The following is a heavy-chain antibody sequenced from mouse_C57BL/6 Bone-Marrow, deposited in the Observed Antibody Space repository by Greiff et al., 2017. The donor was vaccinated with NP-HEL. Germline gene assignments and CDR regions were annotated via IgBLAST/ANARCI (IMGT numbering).Heavy chain of an antibody. D-gene: IGHD3-2*02. CDR1: GFTFSDYY. J-gene: IGHJ3*01. CDR2: ISNGGGST. V-gene: IGHV5-12*01. CDR3: ARGGAAQASFAY. Sequence: EVQLVESGGGLVQPGGSLKLSCAASGFTFSDYYMYWVRQTPEKRLEWVAYISNGGGSTYYPDTVKGRFTISRDNAKNTLYLQMSRLKSEDTAMYYCARGGAAQASFAYWGQGTLVTVSA.